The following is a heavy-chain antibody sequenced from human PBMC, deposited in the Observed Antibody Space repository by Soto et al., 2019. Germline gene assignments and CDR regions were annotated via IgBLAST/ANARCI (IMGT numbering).Heavy chain of an antibody. CDR3: ARDNDVWTGYFFDN. Sequence: ASVKVSCKASGYTFTRSGISWVRQAPGQGPEWMGWISSYNGDTNYAQTFQGRVTMTTDASTSTAYMELRSLRSDDTAVYYCARDNDVWTGYFFDNWGQGTLVTVSS. CDR2: ISSYNGDT. V-gene: IGHV1-18*01. J-gene: IGHJ4*02. CDR1: GYTFTRSG. D-gene: IGHD3-3*01.